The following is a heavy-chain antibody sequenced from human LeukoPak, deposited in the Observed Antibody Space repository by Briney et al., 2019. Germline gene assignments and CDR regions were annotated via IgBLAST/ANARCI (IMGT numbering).Heavy chain of an antibody. CDR3: ASPRVGATHFDY. V-gene: IGHV1-69*05. CDR1: GGTFSSYA. Sequence: ASVKVSCKASGGTFSSYAISWVRQAPGQGLEWMGGIIPIFGTANYAQKFQGRVTITTDEPTSTAYMELSSLRSEDTAVYYCASPRVGATHFDYWGQGTLVTVSS. J-gene: IGHJ4*02. CDR2: IIPIFGTA. D-gene: IGHD1-26*01.